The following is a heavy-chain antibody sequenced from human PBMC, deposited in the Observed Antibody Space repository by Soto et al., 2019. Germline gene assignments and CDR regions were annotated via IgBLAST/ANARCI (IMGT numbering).Heavy chain of an antibody. CDR3: AKPYDSSCYYYVVVYYFDY. J-gene: IGHJ4*02. D-gene: IGHD3-22*01. CDR2: ISGSAGST. CDR1: GFTFSSYA. V-gene: IGHV3-23*01. Sequence: PGRSLRLSCAASGFTFSSYASSCVRHAPGNRLECVSAISGSAGSTSYAGSGKCRFTISSDNAKYTLYLQMNSLSAGDTDVYYCAKPYDSSCYYYVVVYYFDYWGQGTLVTVSS.